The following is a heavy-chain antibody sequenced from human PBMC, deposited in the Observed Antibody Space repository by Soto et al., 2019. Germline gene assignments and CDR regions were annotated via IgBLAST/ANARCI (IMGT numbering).Heavy chain of an antibody. V-gene: IGHV1-69*06. D-gene: IGHD4-4*01. CDR1: GGTFSSYA. J-gene: IGHJ6*02. CDR3: ARLTDYSIHYYGMDV. CDR2: IIPIFGTA. Sequence: SVKVSCKASGGTFSSYAISWVRQAPGQGLEWMGGIIPIFGTANYAQKFQGRVTITADKSTSTAYMELSSLRAEDTAVYYCARLTDYSIHYYGMDVWGQGTTVTVSS.